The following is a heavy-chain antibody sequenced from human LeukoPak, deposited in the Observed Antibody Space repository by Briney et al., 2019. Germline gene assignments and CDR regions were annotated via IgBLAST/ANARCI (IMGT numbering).Heavy chain of an antibody. D-gene: IGHD3-3*01. CDR2: INPNSGGT. CDR1: GYTFTDYY. CDR3: ARGGHSIFGVADY. Sequence: ASVKVSCKASGYTFTDYYMHWVRQAPGQGLEWMGWINPNSGGTNYAQKFQGRVTMTRDTSISTAYMELSRVRSDDTAVYYCARGGHSIFGVADYWGQGTLVTVSS. J-gene: IGHJ4*02. V-gene: IGHV1-2*02.